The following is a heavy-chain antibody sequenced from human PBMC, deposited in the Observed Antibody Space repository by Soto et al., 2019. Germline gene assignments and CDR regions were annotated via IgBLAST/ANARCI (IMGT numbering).Heavy chain of an antibody. V-gene: IGHV5-51*01. J-gene: IGHJ5*02. CDR2: IYPGDSDT. CDR3: ARHERPMVRGVINWFDP. D-gene: IGHD3-10*01. Sequence: GESLKISCKGSGYSFTSYWIGWVRQMPGKALEWMGIIYPGDSDTRYSPSFQGQVTISADKSISTAYLQWSSLKASDTAMYYCARHERPMVRGVINWFDPWGQGTLVTVSS. CDR1: GYSFTSYW.